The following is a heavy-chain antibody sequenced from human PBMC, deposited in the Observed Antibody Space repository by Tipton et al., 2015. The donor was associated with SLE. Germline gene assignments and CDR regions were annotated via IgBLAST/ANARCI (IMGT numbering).Heavy chain of an antibody. Sequence: TLSLTCSVSGHSISSGFYWGWIRQSPGKGLEWIGNFYHRGTTYYNPSLKSRVTISVDTSKNQFSLKLSSVTAADTAVYYCARAGAGYYYYSYMDVWGKGTTLTVSS. CDR2: FYHRGTT. CDR3: ARAGAGYYYYSYMDV. V-gene: IGHV4-38-2*02. CDR1: GHSISSGFY. J-gene: IGHJ6*03.